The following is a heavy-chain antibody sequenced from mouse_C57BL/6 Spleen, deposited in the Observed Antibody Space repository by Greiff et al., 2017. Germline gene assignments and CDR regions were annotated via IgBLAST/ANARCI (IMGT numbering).Heavy chain of an antibody. CDR1: GYTFTSYW. J-gene: IGHJ1*03. CDR2: INPSNGGT. CDR3: ARYYYGSSYGVWYFEV. Sequence: QVQLQQPGTELVKPGASVKLSCKASGYTFTSYWMHWVQQRPGQGLEWIGNINPSNGGTNYNEKFKSKATLTVDKSSSTAYMQLSSLTSEDSAVYYCARYYYGSSYGVWYFEVWGTGTTVTVSS. D-gene: IGHD1-1*01. V-gene: IGHV1-53*01.